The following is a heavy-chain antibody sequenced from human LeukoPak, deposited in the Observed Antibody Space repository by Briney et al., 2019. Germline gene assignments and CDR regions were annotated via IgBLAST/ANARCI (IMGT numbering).Heavy chain of an antibody. D-gene: IGHD1-14*01. V-gene: IGHV3-33*01. J-gene: IGHJ4*02. CDR1: GGTFSSYA. CDR2: IWYDGSNK. CDR3: ASLYKDFDY. Sequence: SCKASGGTFSSYAISWVRQAPGKGLEWVAVIWYDGSNKYYADSVKGRFTISRDNSKNTLYLQMNSLRAEDTAVYYCASLYKDFDYWGQGTLVTVSS.